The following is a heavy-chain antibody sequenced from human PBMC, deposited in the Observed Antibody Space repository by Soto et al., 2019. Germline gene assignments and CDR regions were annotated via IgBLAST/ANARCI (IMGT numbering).Heavy chain of an antibody. CDR2: IYYSGNT. CDR3: ARQAYCGGDCYYYFDY. CDR1: GDSISSSSNY. J-gene: IGHJ4*02. D-gene: IGHD2-21*02. Sequence: SETLSLTCTVSGDSISSSSNYWGWIRQPPGKGLEWVGRIYYSGNTYYNPSLKSRVTISVDTSKNQFSLKLNSVTAADTAVYYCARQAYCGGDCYYYFDYWGQGTLVTVSS. V-gene: IGHV4-39*01.